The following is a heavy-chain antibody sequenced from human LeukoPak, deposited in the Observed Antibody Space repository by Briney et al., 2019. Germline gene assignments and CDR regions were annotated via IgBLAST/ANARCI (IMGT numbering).Heavy chain of an antibody. J-gene: IGHJ6*02. CDR1: GFTFSSYS. Sequence: PGGSLRLSCAASGFTFSSYSMNWVRQAPGKGLEWVSSISSSSSYIYYADSVKGRFTISRDNTKNSLYLQMNSLRAEDTAVYYCASYGVSYAYYYGMDVWGQGTTVTVSS. V-gene: IGHV3-21*01. CDR3: ASYGVSYAYYYGMDV. D-gene: IGHD3-16*01. CDR2: ISSSSSYI.